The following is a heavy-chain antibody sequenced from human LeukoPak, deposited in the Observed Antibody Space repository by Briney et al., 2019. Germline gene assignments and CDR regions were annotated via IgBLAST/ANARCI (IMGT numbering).Heavy chain of an antibody. CDR3: ARAPTYLGYCSGGSCYSSPAFDI. V-gene: IGHV4-31*03. Sequence: SETLSLTCTVSGGSISSGGYYWSWIRQHPGKGLEWIGYIYYSGSTYYNPSLKSRVTISVDTSKNQFSLKLSSVTAADTAVYYCARAPTYLGYCSGGSCYSSPAFDIWGQGTMVTVSS. J-gene: IGHJ3*02. CDR1: GGSISSGGYY. D-gene: IGHD2-15*01. CDR2: IYYSGST.